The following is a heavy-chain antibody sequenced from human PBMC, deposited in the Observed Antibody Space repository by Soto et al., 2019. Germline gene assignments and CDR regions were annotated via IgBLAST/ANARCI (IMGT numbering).Heavy chain of an antibody. CDR3: ARVYYYDSSGLPGWYFDY. CDR1: GYTFTSYA. V-gene: IGHV1-3*01. Sequence: ASVKVSCKASGYTFTSYAMHWLRQAPGQRLEWMGWINAGNGNTKYSQKFQGRVTITRDTSASTAYMELSSLRSEDTAVYYCARVYYYDSSGLPGWYFDYWGQGTLVTVSS. CDR2: INAGNGNT. J-gene: IGHJ4*02. D-gene: IGHD3-22*01.